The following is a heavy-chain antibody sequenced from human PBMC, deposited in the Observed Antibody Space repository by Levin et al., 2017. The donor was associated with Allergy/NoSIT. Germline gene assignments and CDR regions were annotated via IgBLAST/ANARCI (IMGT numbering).Heavy chain of an antibody. CDR2: ISSSSTII. CDR3: ARDDLFRPILVPPPGAFDI. V-gene: IGHV3-48*02. D-gene: IGHD3-22*01. CDR1: GFTFSSYS. Sequence: GGSLRLSCAASGFTFSSYSMNWVRQAPGKGLEWVSYISSSSTIIYYADSVKGRFTISRDNAKNSLYLQMNSLRDEDTAVYYCARDDLFRPILVPPPGAFDIWGQGTMVTVSS. J-gene: IGHJ3*02.